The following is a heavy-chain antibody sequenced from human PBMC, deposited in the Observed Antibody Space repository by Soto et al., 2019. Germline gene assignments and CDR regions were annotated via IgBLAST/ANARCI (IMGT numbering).Heavy chain of an antibody. Sequence: QVQLVQSGAEVKKPGSSVKVSCKASGGTFSSYAISWVRQAPGQGLEWMGGIIPIFGTANYAQKFQGRVTSTADDSRRTAYMELSSLGSEDTAVYYCARGGGRELVWLWGYWGQGTLVTVSS. CDR2: IIPIFGTA. CDR1: GGTFSSYA. J-gene: IGHJ4*02. CDR3: ARGGGRELVWLWGY. D-gene: IGHD1-26*01. V-gene: IGHV1-69*12.